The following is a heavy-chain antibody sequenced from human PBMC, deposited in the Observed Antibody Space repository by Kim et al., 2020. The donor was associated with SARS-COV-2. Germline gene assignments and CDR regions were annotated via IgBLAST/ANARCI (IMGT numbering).Heavy chain of an antibody. J-gene: IGHJ4*02. V-gene: IGHV4-59*08. CDR3: ARHLEGYSSSFQ. Sequence: SETLSLTCTVSGGSISSYYWSWIRQPPGKGLEWIGYIYYSGSTNYNPSLKSRVTISVDTSKNQFSLKLSSVTAADTAVYYCARHLEGYSSSFQWGQGTLVTVSS. CDR1: GGSISSYY. CDR2: IYYSGST. D-gene: IGHD6-6*01.